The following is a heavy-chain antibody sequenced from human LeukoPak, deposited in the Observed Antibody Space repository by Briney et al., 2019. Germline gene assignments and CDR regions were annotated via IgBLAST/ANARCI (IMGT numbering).Heavy chain of an antibody. CDR1: GFSLSTSGMC. D-gene: IGHD2-2*01. CDR3: ARIEGCSSTSWFDP. V-gene: IGHV2-70*11. Sequence: SGPTLVKPTQTLTLTCTFSGFSLSTSGMCVSWIRQPPGKALEWLARIDWDDDKYYSTSLKTRLTISKDTSKNQVVLTMTNMDPVDTATYYCARIEGCSSTSWFDPWGQGTLVTVSS. J-gene: IGHJ5*02. CDR2: IDWDDDK.